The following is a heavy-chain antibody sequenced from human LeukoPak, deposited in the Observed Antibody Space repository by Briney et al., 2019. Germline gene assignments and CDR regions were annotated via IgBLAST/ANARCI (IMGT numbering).Heavy chain of an antibody. CDR3: ARAGLSIFGMITPNWFDP. CDR2: ISHSGST. J-gene: IGHJ5*02. Sequence: SETLSLTFSVYVGSFSDYYWSWIRQPPGKGLEWIGEISHSGSTKFNPSLKSRVTISVDTSRNQFSLNLTSVTAADTAVYYCARAGLSIFGMITPNWFDPWGQRTLVSVPS. CDR1: VGSFSDYY. D-gene: IGHD3-3*01. V-gene: IGHV4-34*01.